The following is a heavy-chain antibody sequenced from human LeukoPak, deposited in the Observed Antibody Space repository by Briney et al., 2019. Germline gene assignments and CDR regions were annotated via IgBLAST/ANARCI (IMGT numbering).Heavy chain of an antibody. J-gene: IGHJ5*02. CDR2: INSDGSST. Sequence: GGSLRLSCAASGFTFSSYWMHWVRQAPGKGLVWVSRINSDGSSTSYADSVKGRFTISRDNAKNTLYLQMNSLRAEDTAVHYCARRGIAAAGTSDGFDPWGQGTLVTVSS. V-gene: IGHV3-74*01. D-gene: IGHD6-13*01. CDR3: ARRGIAAAGTSDGFDP. CDR1: GFTFSSYW.